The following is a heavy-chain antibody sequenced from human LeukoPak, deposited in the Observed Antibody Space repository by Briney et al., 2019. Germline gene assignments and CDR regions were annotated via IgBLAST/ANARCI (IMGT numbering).Heavy chain of an antibody. V-gene: IGHV4-61*02. CDR1: GGSISSGSYY. Sequence: SETLSLTCTVSGGSISSGSYYWSWIRQPAGKGLEWIGRIYTSGSTGYNPSLKSRVTISVDTSKNQFSLKLTSVTAADTAVYYCAREYQGIDYWGQGTLVTVSS. CDR2: IYTSGST. D-gene: IGHD2-2*01. J-gene: IGHJ4*02. CDR3: AREYQGIDY.